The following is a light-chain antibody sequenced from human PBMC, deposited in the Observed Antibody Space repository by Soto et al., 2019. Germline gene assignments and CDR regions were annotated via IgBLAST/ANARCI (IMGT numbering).Light chain of an antibody. Sequence: DIQMTQSPSSLSASAGDRVTITCRASQSISNYLNWFQQKPGKAHNLLIYGAYSLQSGVQSRFSGGGSGTDFTLTIRSLQPEDFATYYCKQSYSTPWTFGQGTKVDIK. V-gene: IGKV1-39*01. CDR3: KQSYSTPWT. J-gene: IGKJ1*01. CDR1: QSISNY. CDR2: GAY.